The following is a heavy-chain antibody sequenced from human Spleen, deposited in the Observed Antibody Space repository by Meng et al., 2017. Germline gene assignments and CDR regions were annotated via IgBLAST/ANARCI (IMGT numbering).Heavy chain of an antibody. D-gene: IGHD5-18*01. CDR1: GGSISSDYF. V-gene: IGHV4-39*07. CDR2: IYYSGDT. CDR3: ARHLYSYGYLAFDI. Sequence: GSLRLSCTVSGGSISSDYFWGWIRQPPGKGLEWIGNIYYSGDTYYNPSLKRRVALSVDTSKNQFSLKLTSVTAADTAMYYCARHLYSYGYLAFDIWGQGTKVTVSS. J-gene: IGHJ3*02.